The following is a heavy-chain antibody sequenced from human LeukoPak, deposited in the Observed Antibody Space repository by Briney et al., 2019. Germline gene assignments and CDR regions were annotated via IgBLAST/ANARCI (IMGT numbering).Heavy chain of an antibody. V-gene: IGHV4-4*07. D-gene: IGHD4-17*01. Sequence: SETLSLTCTVSGGSISSYYWSWIRQPAVKGLEWIGRIYTSGFTNYNPSLKSRVTMSVDTSKNQFSLKLSSVTAADTAVYYCARGLRMPNEPTVTTSPWGQGTLVTVSS. J-gene: IGHJ5*02. CDR2: IYTSGFT. CDR1: GGSISSYY. CDR3: ARGLRMPNEPTVTTSP.